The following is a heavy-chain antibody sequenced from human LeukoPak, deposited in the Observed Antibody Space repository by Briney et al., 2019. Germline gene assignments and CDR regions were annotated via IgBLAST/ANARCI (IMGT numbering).Heavy chain of an antibody. CDR1: GGTFSSYA. V-gene: IGHV1-69*05. D-gene: IGHD4-11*01. Sequence: SVKVSCKASGGTFSSYAISWVRQAPGQELEWMGGIIPIFGTANYAQKFQGRVTITTDESTSTAYMELSSLRSEDTAVYYCARSFYDYTRYYYYYMDVWGKGTTVTVSS. J-gene: IGHJ6*03. CDR3: ARSFYDYTRYYYYYMDV. CDR2: IIPIFGTA.